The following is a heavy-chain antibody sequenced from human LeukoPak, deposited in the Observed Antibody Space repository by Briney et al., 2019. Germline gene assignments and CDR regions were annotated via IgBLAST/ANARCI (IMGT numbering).Heavy chain of an antibody. D-gene: IGHD1-26*01. CDR1: GFTFNSYA. J-gene: IGHJ4*02. CDR2: ISVSGYST. CDR3: AKRVVGELGYFDY. V-gene: IGHV3-23*01. Sequence: GGSLRLSCAASGFTFNSYAMSWVRQALGKGLEWVSSISVSGYSTYYADSVKGRFTISRDNSKNTLYLQMNSLRAEDTAVYYCAKRVVGELGYFDYWGQGTLVTVSS.